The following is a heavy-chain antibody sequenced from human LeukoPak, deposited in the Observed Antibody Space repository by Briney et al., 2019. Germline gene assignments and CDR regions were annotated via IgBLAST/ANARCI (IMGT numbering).Heavy chain of an antibody. V-gene: IGHV5-51*01. CDR1: GYSFTSYW. CDR3: ARTPDYYYDSSGYPYYFDY. J-gene: IGHJ4*02. D-gene: IGHD3-22*01. Sequence: GESLKISCKGSGYSFTSYWIGWVRQMPGKGLEWMGIIYPGDSDTRYSPFFQGQVTISADKSISTAYLQWSSLKASDTAMYYCARTPDYYYDSSGYPYYFDYWGQGTLVTVSS. CDR2: IYPGDSDT.